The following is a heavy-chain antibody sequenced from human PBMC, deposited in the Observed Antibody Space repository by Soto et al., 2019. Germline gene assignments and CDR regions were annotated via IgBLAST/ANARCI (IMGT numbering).Heavy chain of an antibody. CDR3: AKDMKWGGMTTIHYFDS. Sequence: PGGSLRLSCAASGFTFSTYSMNWVRQAPGKGLEWVSDITSSSTYRFYADSVKGRFTISRDNAKNSLFLQMNSLRPEDTALYYCAKDMKWGGMTTIHYFDSWGQGTLVTVSS. J-gene: IGHJ4*02. D-gene: IGHD4-17*01. V-gene: IGHV3-21*04. CDR2: ITSSSTYR. CDR1: GFTFSTYS.